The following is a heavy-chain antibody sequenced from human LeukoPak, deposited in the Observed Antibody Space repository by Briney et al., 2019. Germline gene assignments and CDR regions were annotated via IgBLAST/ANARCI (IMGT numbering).Heavy chain of an antibody. CDR3: ARDYRSGSYYMDV. CDR1: GFTFSSYW. D-gene: IGHD3-10*01. V-gene: IGHV3-7*01. J-gene: IGHJ6*03. CDR2: IKQDASER. Sequence: GGSLRLSCAASGFTFSSYWMTWVRQAPGKGLEWVANIKQDASERYYVDSVKGRFTISRDNSKNTVYLQMNSLRAEDTALYYCARDYRSGSYYMDVWGKGTTVTVSS.